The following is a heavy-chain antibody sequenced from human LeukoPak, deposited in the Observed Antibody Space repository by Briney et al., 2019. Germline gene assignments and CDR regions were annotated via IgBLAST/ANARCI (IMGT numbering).Heavy chain of an antibody. J-gene: IGHJ3*02. CDR1: GGSFSGYY. Sequence: SETLSLTCAVYGGSFSGYYWSWIRQPPGKGLEWIGYIYYSGSTNYNPSLKSRVTISVDTSKNQFSLKLSSVTAADTAVYYCARARITMIVVVPDAFDIWGQGTMVTVSS. V-gene: IGHV4-59*01. D-gene: IGHD3-22*01. CDR2: IYYSGST. CDR3: ARARITMIVVVPDAFDI.